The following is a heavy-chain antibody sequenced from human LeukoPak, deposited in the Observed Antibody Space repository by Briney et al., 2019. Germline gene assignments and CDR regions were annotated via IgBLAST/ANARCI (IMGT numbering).Heavy chain of an antibody. CDR1: GGSFSGYY. CDR3: AATDSDFWSGRGDY. CDR2: ISHSGST. Sequence: SETLSLTCAVYGGSFSGYYWSWIRQPPGKGLEWIGEISHSGSTNYNPSLKSRVTISVDTSKNQFSLKLSSVTAADTAVYYCAATDSDFWSGRGDYWGQGTLVTVSS. D-gene: IGHD3-3*01. V-gene: IGHV4-34*01. J-gene: IGHJ4*02.